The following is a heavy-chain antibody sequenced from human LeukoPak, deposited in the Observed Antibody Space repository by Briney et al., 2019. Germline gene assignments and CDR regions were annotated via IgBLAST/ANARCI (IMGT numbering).Heavy chain of an antibody. J-gene: IGHJ3*02. D-gene: IGHD1-26*01. CDR2: IIPIFGTT. CDR1: GGTFSSYS. CDR3: AWSYSGALDI. Sequence: SVKVSCKASGGTFSSYSISWERQAPGQGLEWMGGIIPIFGTTNYAQKFQGRVTSTTDETTSTAYMELSGLRSEDTAVYYCAWSYSGALDIWGQGTMVTVSS. V-gene: IGHV1-69*05.